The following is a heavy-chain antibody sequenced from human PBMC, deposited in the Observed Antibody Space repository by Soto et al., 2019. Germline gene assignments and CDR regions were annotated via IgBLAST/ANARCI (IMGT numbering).Heavy chain of an antibody. D-gene: IGHD4-17*01. CDR1: GFTFSNYA. CDR3: AKDRTLTVTTWFDP. Sequence: EVQLLESGGGLVQPGGSLRLSCAASGFTFSNYAMSYLRQAPEKRLEWVSAISGSGGRTYYADSVKGRFTISRDNSKNTLYLQMNSLRAEDTAVYYCAKDRTLTVTTWFDPWGQGTLVTVSS. J-gene: IGHJ5*02. CDR2: ISGSGGRT. V-gene: IGHV3-23*01.